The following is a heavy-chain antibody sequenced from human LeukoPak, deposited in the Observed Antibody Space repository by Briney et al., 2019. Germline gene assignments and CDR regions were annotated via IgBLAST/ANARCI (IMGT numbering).Heavy chain of an antibody. CDR3: ARSSGWYYFDY. CDR2: IYYSGST. V-gene: IGHV4-39*01. D-gene: IGHD6-19*01. J-gene: IGHJ4*02. Sequence: SETLSLTCTVSGGSISSSSYYWGWIRQPPGKGLEWIGSIYYSGSTYYNPSLKSRVTISVDTSKNQFSLKLSSVTAADTAVYYCARSSGWYYFDYWAREPWSPSPQ. CDR1: GGSISSSSYY.